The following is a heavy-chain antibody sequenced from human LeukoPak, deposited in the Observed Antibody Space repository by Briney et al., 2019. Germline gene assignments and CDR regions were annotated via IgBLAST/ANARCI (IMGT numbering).Heavy chain of an antibody. Sequence: GESLKISCKGSGYSFTSYWIGWVRQMPGKGLEWMGIIYPGDSGTRYSPSFQGQVTISADKSISTAYLQWSSLKASDTAMYYCARPRGDSSGYYRIDAFDIWGQGTMVTVSS. CDR3: ARPRGDSSGYYRIDAFDI. CDR2: IYPGDSGT. D-gene: IGHD3-22*01. J-gene: IGHJ3*02. CDR1: GYSFTSYW. V-gene: IGHV5-51*01.